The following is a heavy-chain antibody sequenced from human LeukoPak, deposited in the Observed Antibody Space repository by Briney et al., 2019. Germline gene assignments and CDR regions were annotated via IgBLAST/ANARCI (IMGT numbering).Heavy chain of an antibody. CDR1: GYTFTDYY. V-gene: IGHV1-2*02. Sequence: ASVKVSCKASGYTFTDYYMHWVRQAPGQGLEWMGWINPNSGGTNYAQKFQGRVTMTRDTSISTAYMELSRLRSDDTAVYYCAREGDYSNYVAFDIWGQGTMVTVSS. CDR3: AREGDYSNYVAFDI. CDR2: INPNSGGT. D-gene: IGHD4-11*01. J-gene: IGHJ3*02.